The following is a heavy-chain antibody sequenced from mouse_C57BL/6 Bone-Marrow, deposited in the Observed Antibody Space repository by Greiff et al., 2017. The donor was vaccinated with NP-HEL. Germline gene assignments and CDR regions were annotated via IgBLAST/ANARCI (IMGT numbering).Heavy chain of an antibody. J-gene: IGHJ4*01. CDR3: ARMGFYAMDY. Sequence: DVMLVESGGGLFQPGGGGKGAGEASGFTFSDYGMHWVRQAPETVTSWVAYISSCSSTIYYADTVKGRFTISRDNAKNTLFLQMTSLRSEDTAMYYCARMGFYAMDYWGQGTSVTVSS. CDR2: ISSCSSTI. CDR1: GFTFSDYG. V-gene: IGHV5-17*01. D-gene: IGHD4-1*01.